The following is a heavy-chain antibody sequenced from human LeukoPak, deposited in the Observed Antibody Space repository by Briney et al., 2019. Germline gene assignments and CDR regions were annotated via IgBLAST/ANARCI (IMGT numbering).Heavy chain of an antibody. D-gene: IGHD3-22*01. CDR1: GFTFSSYS. Sequence: GGSLRLSCAASGFTFSSYSMNWVRQAPGKGLEWFSYIISSGSSIYYADSVKGRFTISRDNAQNSLYLQMNSLRAEDTAVYYCARGGYDSRGYYFNAFDIWGQGTLVTVSS. CDR2: IISSGSSI. J-gene: IGHJ3*02. CDR3: ARGGYDSRGYYFNAFDI. V-gene: IGHV3-48*04.